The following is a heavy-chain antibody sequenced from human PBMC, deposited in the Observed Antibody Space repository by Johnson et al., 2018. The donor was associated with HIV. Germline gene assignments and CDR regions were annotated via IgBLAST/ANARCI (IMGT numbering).Heavy chain of an antibody. V-gene: IGHV3-35*01. CDR3: ARYRDEGAFDI. CDR2: VSWHGSRT. Sequence: VQLVESGGGLVQPGGSLRLSCAASGFTFSNSDMNWVHQAPGKRLEWVTGVSWHGSRTHYADSVKGRFLISSDKAKNSLYLQMNSLRAEDTAVYYCARYRDEGAFDIWGQGTMVTVSS. CDR1: GFTFSNSD. D-gene: IGHD1-1*01. J-gene: IGHJ3*02.